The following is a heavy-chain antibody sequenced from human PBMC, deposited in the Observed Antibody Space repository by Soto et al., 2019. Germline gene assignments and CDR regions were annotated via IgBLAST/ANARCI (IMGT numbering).Heavy chain of an antibody. CDR1: GYTFTSYA. CDR2: INAGNGNT. D-gene: IGHD6-13*01. Sequence: GASVKVFCKASGYTFTSYAMHWVRQAPGQRLEWMGWINAGNGNTKYSQKFQGRVTITRDTSASTAYMELSSLRSEDTAVYYCANGYSSSWGFDPWGQGTLVTVSS. J-gene: IGHJ5*02. V-gene: IGHV1-3*01. CDR3: ANGYSSSWGFDP.